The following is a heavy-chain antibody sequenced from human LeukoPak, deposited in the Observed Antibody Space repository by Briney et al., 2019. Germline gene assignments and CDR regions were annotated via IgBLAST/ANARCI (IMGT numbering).Heavy chain of an antibody. V-gene: IGHV4-39*01. CDR1: GDSISSSSYY. CDR2: IYYSGST. J-gene: IGHJ6*02. Sequence: SETLSLTCTGSGDSISSSSYYWGWIRQPPGKGLEWIGSIYYSGSTYYNPSLKSRVTISVDTSKNQFSLKLSSVTAADTAVYYCRLVLAATSYYYYYGMDVWGQGTTVTVSS. CDR3: RLVLAATSYYYYYGMDV. D-gene: IGHD2-15*01.